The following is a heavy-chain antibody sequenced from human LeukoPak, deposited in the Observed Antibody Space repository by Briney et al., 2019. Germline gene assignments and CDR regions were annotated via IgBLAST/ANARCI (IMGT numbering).Heavy chain of an antibody. D-gene: IGHD6-19*01. CDR2: INHSGST. CDR3: AGGHSFIAVAGTLWFDP. CDR1: GGSFSGYY. V-gene: IGHV4-34*01. Sequence: SETLSLTCAVYGGSFSGYYWSWIREHPGTGLERIGEINHSGSTNHNPSLKSRVTISVDTSKNQFSLKLSSVTAADTAVYYCAGGHSFIAVAGTLWFDPWGQGTLVTVSS. J-gene: IGHJ5*02.